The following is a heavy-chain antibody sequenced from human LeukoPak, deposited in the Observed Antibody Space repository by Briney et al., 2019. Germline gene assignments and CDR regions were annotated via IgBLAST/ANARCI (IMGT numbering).Heavy chain of an antibody. CDR3: ARGGAYYDILTGYYSVFDY. CDR1: GFTFSSYS. V-gene: IGHV3-21*01. CDR2: ISSSSSYI. Sequence: GGSLRLSCAASGFTFSSYSMNWVRQAPGKGLEWVSSISSSSSYIYYADSVKGRFTISRDNAKNSLYLQMNSLRAEDTAVYYCARGGAYYDILTGYYSVFDYWGQGTLVTVSS. D-gene: IGHD3-9*01. J-gene: IGHJ4*02.